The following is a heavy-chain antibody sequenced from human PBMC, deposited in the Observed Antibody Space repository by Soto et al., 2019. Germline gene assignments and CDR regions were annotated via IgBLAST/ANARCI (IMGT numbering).Heavy chain of an antibody. V-gene: IGHV5-51*01. J-gene: IGHJ4*02. CDR2: IYPGDANT. CDR3: ARQGYCSNTACYTVDY. D-gene: IGHD2-2*02. CDR1: GTSFTSYW. Sequence: GEPLKITCRGSGTSFTSYWIGWVLQMPGKGLEWMGIIYPGDANTRYSPAFHGQDTISADKSITSAYVQWSSLKASDNAMYYCARQGYCSNTACYTVDYWGLGTLVTVSS.